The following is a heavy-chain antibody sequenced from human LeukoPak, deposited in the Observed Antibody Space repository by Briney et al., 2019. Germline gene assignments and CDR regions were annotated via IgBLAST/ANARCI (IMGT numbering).Heavy chain of an antibody. Sequence: PGGSLRLSCAASGFTFSNYAVMWVRQAPGKGLEWVSAISGSGGSSYYADSVKGRFTISRDNSKNTLYLQMNSLRAEDTAVYYCAKDDYYGSGSSYYGMDVWGQGTTVTVSS. CDR3: AKDDYYGSGSSYYGMDV. D-gene: IGHD3-10*01. CDR2: ISGSGGSS. V-gene: IGHV3-23*01. J-gene: IGHJ6*02. CDR1: GFTFSNYA.